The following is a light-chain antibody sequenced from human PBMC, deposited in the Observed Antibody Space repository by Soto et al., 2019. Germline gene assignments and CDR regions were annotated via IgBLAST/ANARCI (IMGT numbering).Light chain of an antibody. CDR1: QSVSSY. CDR2: GAS. V-gene: IGKV3-11*01. Sequence: EIVLTQSPATLSLSPQQRATLSCRASQSVSSYLAWYQQKPGQAPRLLIYGASNKATGIAARLSGSGSGTDFTLTISCREAEDFAVYYCHQRFNWPYTFGQGTKLEI. J-gene: IGKJ2*01. CDR3: HQRFNWPYT.